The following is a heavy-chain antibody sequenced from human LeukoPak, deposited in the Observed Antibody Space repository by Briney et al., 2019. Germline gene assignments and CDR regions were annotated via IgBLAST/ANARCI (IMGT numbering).Heavy chain of an antibody. CDR2: ISAYNGNT. V-gene: IGHV1-18*01. D-gene: IGHD6-19*01. Sequence: ASVKVSCKASGYTFTSYGISWVRQAPGQGLEWMGWISAYNGNTNYAQKLQGRVTMTTDTSTSTAYMELRSLRSDDTAVYYCARVYTAVAMNWFDPWGQGTLVTVSS. J-gene: IGHJ5*02. CDR3: ARVYTAVAMNWFDP. CDR1: GYTFTSYG.